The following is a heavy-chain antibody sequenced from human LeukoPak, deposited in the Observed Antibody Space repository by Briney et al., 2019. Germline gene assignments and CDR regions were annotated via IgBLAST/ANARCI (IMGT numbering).Heavy chain of an antibody. D-gene: IGHD6-19*01. CDR1: GGSISSYY. J-gene: IGHJ4*02. Sequence: SETLSLTCTVSGGSISSYYWSWIRQPPGKGLEWIGYIYHSGSTNYNPSLKSRVTISVDTSKNQFSLKLSSVTAADTAVYYCARIHGGGWYYFDYWGQGTLVTVSS. CDR2: IYHSGST. V-gene: IGHV4-59*01. CDR3: ARIHGGGWYYFDY.